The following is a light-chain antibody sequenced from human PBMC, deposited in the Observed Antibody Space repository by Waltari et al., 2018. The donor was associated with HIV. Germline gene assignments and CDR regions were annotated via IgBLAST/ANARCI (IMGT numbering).Light chain of an antibody. CDR2: GAS. V-gene: IGKV1D-12*01. CDR1: QGIANW. CDR3: QQTNSFPIT. Sequence: DIQMPQFPSSVSASVGDRVTMTCRSTQGIANWVAWYQRKPGRAPKRLIHGASILQEGVPSRFSGSGSGTVFTLTINTLHPEDFATYFCQQTNSFPITFGRGTRLDSK. J-gene: IGKJ5*01.